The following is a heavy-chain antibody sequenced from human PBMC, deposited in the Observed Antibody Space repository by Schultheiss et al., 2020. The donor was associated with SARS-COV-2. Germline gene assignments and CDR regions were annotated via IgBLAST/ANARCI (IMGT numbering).Heavy chain of an antibody. CDR1: GFTFSSYA. J-gene: IGHJ4*02. CDR2: ISYDGSNK. CDR3: AASGWELLFRY. Sequence: GESLKISCAASGFTFSSYAMHWVRQAPGKGLEWVAVISYDGSNKYYADSVKGRFTISRDNSKNTLYLQMNSLRAEDTAVYYCAASGWELLFRYWGQGTLVTVSS. V-gene: IGHV3-30*07. D-gene: IGHD1-26*01.